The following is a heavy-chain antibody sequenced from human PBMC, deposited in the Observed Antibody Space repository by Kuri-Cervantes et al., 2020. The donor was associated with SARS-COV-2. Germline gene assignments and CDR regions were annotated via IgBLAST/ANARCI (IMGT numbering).Heavy chain of an antibody. J-gene: IGHJ5*02. CDR2: ISYDGTTL. V-gene: IGHV3-30*04. CDR3: ARAFGGSYFNWFDP. CDR1: GFTFGNYA. Sequence: GESLKISCAASGFTFGNYAMHWVRQAPGKGLEWVAIISYDGTTLYQNSVKGRFTISRDNSKNTLYLQMNSLRAEDTAVYYCARAFGGSYFNWFDPWGQGTLVTVSS. D-gene: IGHD1-26*01.